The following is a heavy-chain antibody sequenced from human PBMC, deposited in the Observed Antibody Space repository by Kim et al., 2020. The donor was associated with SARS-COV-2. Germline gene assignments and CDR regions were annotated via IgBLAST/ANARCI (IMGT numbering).Heavy chain of an antibody. CDR2: IKSKTDGGTT. Sequence: GGSLRLSCAASGFTFSNAWMSWVRQAPGKGLEWVGRIKSKTDGGTTDYAAPVKGRFTISRDDSKNTLYLQMNSLKTEDTAVYYCTTDNRGYCSSTSCYRSHSSGWPNFDYWGQGTLVTVSS. CDR1: GFTFSNAW. J-gene: IGHJ4*02. V-gene: IGHV3-15*01. CDR3: TTDNRGYCSSTSCYRSHSSGWPNFDY. D-gene: IGHD2-2*01.